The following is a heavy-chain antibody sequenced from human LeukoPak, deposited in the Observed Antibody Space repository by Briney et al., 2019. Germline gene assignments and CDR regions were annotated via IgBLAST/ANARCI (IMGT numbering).Heavy chain of an antibody. CDR3: AGGIASYSSSYFDY. CDR2: INPNNGGT. D-gene: IGHD1-26*01. CDR1: GYTFSDHY. J-gene: IGHJ4*02. Sequence: ASVKVSCKASGYTFSDHYIHWVRQAPGQGLEWMGWINPNNGGTNYAQKFQGRVTMTRDTSIATAYMELNRLRSDDTAIYYCAGGIASYSSSYFDYWGQGALVTASS. V-gene: IGHV1-2*02.